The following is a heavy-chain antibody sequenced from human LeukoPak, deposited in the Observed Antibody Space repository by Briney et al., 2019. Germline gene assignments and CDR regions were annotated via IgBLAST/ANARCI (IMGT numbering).Heavy chain of an antibody. CDR1: GYTFTSYG. D-gene: IGHD3-10*01. Sequence: GASVTVSCKASGYTFTSYGISWVRQAPGQGLEWMGWISAYNGNTNYAQKLQGRVTMTTETSTSTAYMELRSLRSDDTAVYYCARDRRDTMVRGLGNDYWGQGTLVTVSS. V-gene: IGHV1-18*01. CDR3: ARDRRDTMVRGLGNDY. J-gene: IGHJ4*02. CDR2: ISAYNGNT.